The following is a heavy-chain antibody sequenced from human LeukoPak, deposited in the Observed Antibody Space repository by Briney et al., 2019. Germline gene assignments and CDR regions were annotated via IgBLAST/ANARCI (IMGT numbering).Heavy chain of an antibody. J-gene: IGHJ4*02. D-gene: IGHD3-22*01. Sequence: GGSLRLSCAASGFTFSGYAMSWVRQAPGKGLDWVSAISGSGGSTYYADSVKGRFTISRDNSKNTLYLQMNSLRAEDTAVYYCAKKRGDYYDSSGYYDDYWGQGTLVTVSS. CDR1: GFTFSGYA. CDR3: AKKRGDYYDSSGYYDDY. CDR2: ISGSGGST. V-gene: IGHV3-23*01.